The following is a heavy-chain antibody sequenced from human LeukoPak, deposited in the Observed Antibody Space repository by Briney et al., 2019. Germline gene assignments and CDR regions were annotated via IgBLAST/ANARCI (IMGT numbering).Heavy chain of an antibody. J-gene: IGHJ5*02. D-gene: IGHD6-13*01. CDR1: GYTFTTYA. Sequence: ASVKVSCKASGYTFTTYAMNWVRQAPGQGLEWMGWMNPNSGNTGYAQKFQGRVTITRNTSISTAYMELSSLRSEDTAVYYCARGGRGVAAAGTKWFDPWGQGTLVTVSS. CDR2: MNPNSGNT. CDR3: ARGGRGVAAAGTKWFDP. V-gene: IGHV1-8*03.